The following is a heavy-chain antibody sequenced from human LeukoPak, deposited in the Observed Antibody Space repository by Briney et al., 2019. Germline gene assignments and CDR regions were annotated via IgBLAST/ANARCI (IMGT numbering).Heavy chain of an antibody. CDR3: AREPHYYDSSGAFDI. CDR1: GGSISSGSYY. D-gene: IGHD3-22*01. Sequence: PSQTLSLTCTVSGGSISSGSYYWSWIRQPAGKGLEWIGRIYTSGSTNYNPSLKSRVTISVDTSKNQFSLKLSSVTAADTAVYYCAREPHYYDSSGAFDIWGQGTMVTVSS. J-gene: IGHJ3*02. CDR2: IYTSGST. V-gene: IGHV4-61*02.